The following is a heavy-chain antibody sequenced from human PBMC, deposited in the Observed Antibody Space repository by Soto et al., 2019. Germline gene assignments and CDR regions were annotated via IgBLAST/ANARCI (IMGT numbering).Heavy chain of an antibody. CDR1: GGSFSGYY. J-gene: IGHJ5*02. CDR3: ARRRGLYSSSWSYRNWLDP. V-gene: IGHV4-34*01. Sequence: TSETLSLTCAVYGGSFSGYYWSWIRQPPGKGLEWIGEINHSGSTNYNPSLKSRVTISVDTSKNQFSLKLSSVTAADTAVYYCARRRGLYSSSWSYRNWLDPWGQGTLVTVSS. D-gene: IGHD6-13*01. CDR2: INHSGST.